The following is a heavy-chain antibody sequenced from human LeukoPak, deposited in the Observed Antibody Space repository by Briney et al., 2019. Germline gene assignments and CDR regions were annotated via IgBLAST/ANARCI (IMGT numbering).Heavy chain of an antibody. D-gene: IGHD1-26*01. CDR3: ARLASGSYYVFDY. CDR1: GYTFTGYY. Sequence: ASVKVSCKASGYTFTGYYMHWVRQAPGQGLEWMGWINPNSGGTKYAQKFQGRDTMTRDTSISTAYMELSRLRSDDTAVYYCARLASGSYYVFDYWGQGTLVTVSS. CDR2: INPNSGGT. V-gene: IGHV1-2*02. J-gene: IGHJ4*02.